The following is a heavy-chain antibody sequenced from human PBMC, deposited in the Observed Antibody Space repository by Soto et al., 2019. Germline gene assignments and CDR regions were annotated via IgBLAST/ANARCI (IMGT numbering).Heavy chain of an antibody. V-gene: IGHV3-33*01. CDR2: IWYDGGNK. D-gene: IGHD6-19*01. CDR1: GFNFSSYV. J-gene: IGHJ4*02. CDR3: ARDGQWLPRDGLRSSYYFDY. Sequence: QVQLVESGGGVVQPGRSLRLSCAASGFNFSSYVMHLVRQAPGKGLEGVAVIWYDGGNKYYADSEKGRFTISRDNSKNTRYLHMNRLRAEDTAVSYCARDGQWLPRDGLRSSYYFDYWGQGTLVTVSS.